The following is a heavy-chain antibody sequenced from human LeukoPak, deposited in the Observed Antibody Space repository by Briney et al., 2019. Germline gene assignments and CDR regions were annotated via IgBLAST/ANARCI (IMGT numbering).Heavy chain of an antibody. J-gene: IGHJ4*02. Sequence: SETLSLTCTVSGGSISSGTYYWSWIRRPAGKGLEWIGRISTGERTNYNPSVKSRVTISVDTSKNQFSLKLSSVTAADTAVYYCAKVGHYDFWTDYWGQGTLVTVSS. CDR1: GGSISSGTYY. CDR3: AKVGHYDFWTDY. CDR2: ISTGERT. D-gene: IGHD3-3*01. V-gene: IGHV4-61*02.